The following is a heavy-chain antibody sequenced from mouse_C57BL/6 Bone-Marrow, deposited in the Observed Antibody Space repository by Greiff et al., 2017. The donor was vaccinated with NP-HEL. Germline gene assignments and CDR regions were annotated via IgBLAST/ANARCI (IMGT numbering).Heavy chain of an antibody. J-gene: IGHJ4*01. Sequence: VQLQESGAELVRPGTSVKMSCKASGYTFTNYWIGWAKQRPGHGLEWIGDIYPGGGYTNYNEKFKGKATPTADKSSSTAYMQFSSLTSEDSAIYYCARGLPGGAMDYWGQGTSVTVSS. CDR2: IYPGGGYT. CDR3: ARGLPGGAMDY. D-gene: IGHD2-1*01. CDR1: GYTFTNYW. V-gene: IGHV1-63*01.